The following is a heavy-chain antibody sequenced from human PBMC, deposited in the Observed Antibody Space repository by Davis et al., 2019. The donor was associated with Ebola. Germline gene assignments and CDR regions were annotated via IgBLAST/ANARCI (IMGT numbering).Heavy chain of an antibody. Sequence: SVKVSCKTSGGPFSSYVIAWVRQAPGHGLEWVGGIIPIFGTPNYAQKFQGRVTIVADESTSTAYMELSSLRYEDTAVYYCAAAVGRFFGYHFYGRDAWAKGPRSPSP. CDR2: IIPIFGTP. CDR3: AAAVGRFFGYHFYGRDA. D-gene: IGHD5-12*01. V-gene: IGHV1-69*13. CDR1: GGPFSSYV. J-gene: IGHJ6*02.